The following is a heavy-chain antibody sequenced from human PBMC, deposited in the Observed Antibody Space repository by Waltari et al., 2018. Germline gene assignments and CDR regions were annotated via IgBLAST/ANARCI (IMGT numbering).Heavy chain of an antibody. Sequence: VQLVQSGAEVKKPGAYVKVSCKASVYTLTGSYMHWVRQAPGHGLEWMGWINPNSGGTNYEQKFQGRVTMTRDTSISTAYMELSRLRSDDTAVYYCASKELTDFQHWGQGTLVTVSS. D-gene: IGHD1-7*01. CDR1: VYTLTGSY. CDR3: ASKELTDFQH. J-gene: IGHJ1*01. CDR2: INPNSGGT. V-gene: IGHV1-2*02.